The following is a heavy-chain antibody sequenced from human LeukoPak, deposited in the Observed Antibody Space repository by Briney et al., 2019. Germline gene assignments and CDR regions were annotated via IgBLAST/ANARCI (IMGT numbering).Heavy chain of an antibody. CDR3: ARVETDSSGSYFDY. J-gene: IGHJ4*02. CDR2: INPNSGGT. Sequence: ASVKVSCKASGYTFTGYYMHWVRQAPGQGLEWMGWINPNSGGTNYAQKFQGRVTMTRDTSISTAYMELSRLRSDDTAVYYCARVETDSSGSYFDYWGQGTLVTVSS. CDR1: GYTFTGYY. V-gene: IGHV1-2*02. D-gene: IGHD3-22*01.